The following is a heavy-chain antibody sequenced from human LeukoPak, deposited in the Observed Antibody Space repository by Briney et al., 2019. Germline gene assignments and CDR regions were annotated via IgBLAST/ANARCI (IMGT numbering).Heavy chain of an antibody. Sequence: GGSLRLSCAASGFTFSDYYMSWMRQAPGKGLEWVSYISSSSTYTNYADSVKGRFTISRDNARNSLYLQMSRLRADDTAVYYCARRMTSVTTFDYWGQGTLVTVSS. CDR3: ARRMTSVTTFDY. J-gene: IGHJ4*02. D-gene: IGHD4-17*01. CDR2: ISSSSTYT. V-gene: IGHV3-11*03. CDR1: GFTFSDYY.